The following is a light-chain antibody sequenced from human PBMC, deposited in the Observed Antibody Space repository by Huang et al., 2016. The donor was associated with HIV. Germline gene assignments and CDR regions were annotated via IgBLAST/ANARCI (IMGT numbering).Light chain of an antibody. CDR1: QRIGSY. J-gene: IGKJ4*01. CDR2: SAS. CDR3: HQRGDWPLT. V-gene: IGKV3-11*01. Sequence: EIVLTQSPATLSLSPGERATLSCRASQRIGSYLAWYQQRPGQSPRLLIYSASNRATGIPARFGGRGSGTDFTLTISSLEPEDFAVYYCHQRGDWPLTFGGGTRVEIK.